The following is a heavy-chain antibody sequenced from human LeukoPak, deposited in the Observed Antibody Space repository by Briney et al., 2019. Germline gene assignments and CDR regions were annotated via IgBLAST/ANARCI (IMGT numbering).Heavy chain of an antibody. CDR3: ARGRGDSRGTSFDS. J-gene: IGHJ4*02. V-gene: IGHV4-59*01. CDR2: IYYTGST. D-gene: IGHD3-22*01. Sequence: PSETLSLTCTVSGDSISIYYWSWIRQPPGKGLEWIGYIYYTGSTTYNPSLKSRLTISIDTSKNQFSLILISLTAADTAVYYCARGRGDSRGTSFDSWGQGTLVTVSS. CDR1: GDSISIYY.